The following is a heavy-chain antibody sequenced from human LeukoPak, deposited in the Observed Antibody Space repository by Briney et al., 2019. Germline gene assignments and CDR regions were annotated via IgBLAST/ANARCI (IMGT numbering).Heavy chain of an antibody. J-gene: IGHJ5*02. V-gene: IGHV3-23*01. Sequence: GGSLRLSCAASGFTFNNYAMNWVRQAPGKGLEWVSAISGSGGSTYYADSVKGRFTISRDNSKNTLYLQMNGLRAEDTAIYYCAKDSSGWYDWFDPWGQGTLVTVSS. CDR2: ISGSGGST. CDR3: AKDSSGWYDWFDP. D-gene: IGHD6-19*01. CDR1: GFTFNNYA.